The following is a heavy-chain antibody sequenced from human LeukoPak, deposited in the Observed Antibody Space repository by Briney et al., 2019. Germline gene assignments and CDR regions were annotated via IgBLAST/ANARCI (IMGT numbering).Heavy chain of an antibody. CDR2: IYYSGST. Sequence: SETLSPTCTVSGGSISSSSYYWGWIRQPPGKGLEWIGSIYYSGSTYYNPSLKSRVTISVDTSKNQFSLKLSSVTAADTAVYYCAREHLGWLRHAEYFQHWGQGTLVTVSS. CDR1: GGSISSSSYY. J-gene: IGHJ1*01. V-gene: IGHV4-39*07. D-gene: IGHD5-12*01. CDR3: AREHLGWLRHAEYFQH.